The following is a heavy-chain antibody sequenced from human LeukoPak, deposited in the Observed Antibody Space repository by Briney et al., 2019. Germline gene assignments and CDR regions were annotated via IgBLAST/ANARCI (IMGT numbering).Heavy chain of an antibody. J-gene: IGHJ4*02. CDR1: GYNFNNYG. Sequence: ASVKVSCKASGYNFNNYGISWVRQAPGQGLEWMGWISGYNGNTKSAQKLQDRVTMTTDTSTNTAYMELRSLRSDDTAVYYCARDILGYTTSWYRFGYWGQGSQVTVSP. D-gene: IGHD6-13*01. V-gene: IGHV1-18*01. CDR2: ISGYNGNT. CDR3: ARDILGYTTSWYRFGY.